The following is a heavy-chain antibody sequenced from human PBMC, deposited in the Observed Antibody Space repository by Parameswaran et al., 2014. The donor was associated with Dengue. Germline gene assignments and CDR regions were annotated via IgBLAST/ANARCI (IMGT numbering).Heavy chain of an antibody. V-gene: IGHV3-20*04. CDR3: ARGHPDSTRWYKSYIHGFDM. CDR1: GFNSDDYG. J-gene: IGHJ3*02. Sequence: GSLRLSCAASGFNSDDYGMSWVRQAPGKGLEWVSSINWNGGSTGYADSVKGRFTIYRDNAKNSLYLQMNSLSAEDAALYYCARGHPDSTRWYKSYIHGFDMWGQGTMVTVSS. CDR2: INWNGGST. D-gene: IGHD6-13*01.